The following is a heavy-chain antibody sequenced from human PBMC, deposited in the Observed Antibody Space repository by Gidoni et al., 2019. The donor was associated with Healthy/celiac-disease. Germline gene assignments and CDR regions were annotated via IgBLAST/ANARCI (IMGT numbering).Heavy chain of an antibody. J-gene: IGHJ5*02. CDR3: ARGCYDFWSGHHGGWFDP. CDR1: GGSISSGGYY. V-gene: IGHV4-31*03. Sequence: QVQLQESGPGLVKPSQTLSLTCTVSGGSISSGGYYWSWIRQHPGKGLEWIGYIYYSGSTYYNPSLKSRVTISVDTSKNQFSLKLSSVTAADTAVYYCARGCYDFWSGHHGGWFDPWGQGTLVTVSS. CDR2: IYYSGST. D-gene: IGHD3-3*01.